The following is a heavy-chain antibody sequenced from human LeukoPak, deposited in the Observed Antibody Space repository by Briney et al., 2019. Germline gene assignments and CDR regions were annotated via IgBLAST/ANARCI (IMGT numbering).Heavy chain of an antibody. CDR2: IKQDGSEK. V-gene: IGHV3-7*01. J-gene: IGHJ4*02. CDR1: GFTFSSYW. CDR3: AREVAGGYYGSDY. D-gene: IGHD3-10*01. Sequence: GGSLRLSCAASGFTFSSYWMSWVCQAPGRGLEWVANIKQDGSEKYYVDSVKGRFTISRDNAKNSLYLQMNSLRAEDTAVYYCAREVAGGYYGSDYWGQGTLVTVSS.